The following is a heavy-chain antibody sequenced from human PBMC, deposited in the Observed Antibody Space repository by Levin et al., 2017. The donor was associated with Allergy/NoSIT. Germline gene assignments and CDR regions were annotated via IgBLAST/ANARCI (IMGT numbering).Heavy chain of an antibody. Sequence: NASETLSLTCTVSGGSISSYYWSWIRQPPGKGLKWIGYIYSSGSTDYNPSLKSRVTISVDTSKNQFSLKLSSVTAADTAVYYCARDSSSWYRAFDIWGQGTLVTVSS. V-gene: IGHV4-59*01. D-gene: IGHD6-13*01. CDR3: ARDSSSWYRAFDI. CDR1: GGSISSYY. CDR2: IYSSGST. J-gene: IGHJ3*02.